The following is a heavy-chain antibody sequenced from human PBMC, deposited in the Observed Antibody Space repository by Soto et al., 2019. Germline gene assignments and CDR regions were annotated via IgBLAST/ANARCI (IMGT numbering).Heavy chain of an antibody. CDR3: TRGVLA. CDR1: GGAVSSGGYS. D-gene: IGHD2-8*01. CDR2: ISPSGRP. V-gene: IGHV4-30-2*01. Sequence: SETLSRTCSVSGGAVSSGGYSWGWIRQAPGKGLEWIGFISPSGRPAYNPSLKSRVSISGDTSKNQISLELSSVNAADTAVYYCTRGVLAWGRGXRVTVAS. J-gene: IGHJ5*02.